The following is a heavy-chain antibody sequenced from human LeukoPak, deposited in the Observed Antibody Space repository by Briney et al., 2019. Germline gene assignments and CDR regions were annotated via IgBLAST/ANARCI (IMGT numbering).Heavy chain of an antibody. Sequence: SETLSLTCTVSGGSISSYYWSWIRQPPGKGLEWIGYIYYSGSTNYNPSLKSRVTISVDTSKNQFSLKLSSVTAADTAVYYCARVVGWGSTFDYWGLGTLVTVSS. CDR1: GGSISSYY. CDR2: IYYSGST. D-gene: IGHD7-27*01. CDR3: ARVVGWGSTFDY. J-gene: IGHJ4*02. V-gene: IGHV4-59*01.